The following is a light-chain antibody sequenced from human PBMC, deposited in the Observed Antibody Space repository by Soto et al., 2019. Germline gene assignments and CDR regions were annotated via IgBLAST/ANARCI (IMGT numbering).Light chain of an antibody. J-gene: IGLJ1*01. CDR1: SSDVGGYNY. Sequence: QSALTQPASVSGSPGQSITISCTGTSSDVGGYNYVSWYQQHPGKAPKLMIYDVSNRPSGVSNRFSGSKSGNTASLTISGLQSEDEADYYCSSYTSSSTLYVCGTGTKLTFL. V-gene: IGLV2-14*01. CDR2: DVS. CDR3: SSYTSSSTLYV.